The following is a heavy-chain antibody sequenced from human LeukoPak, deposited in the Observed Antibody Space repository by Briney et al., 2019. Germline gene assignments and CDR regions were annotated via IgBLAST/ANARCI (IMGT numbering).Heavy chain of an antibody. D-gene: IGHD3-22*01. CDR2: IDWDDDK. CDR1: GFSLSTSGMC. J-gene: IGHJ5*02. Sequence: SGPTLVNPTQTLTLTCTSSGFSLSTSGMCVSWIRQPPGKALEWLARIDWDDDKYYSTSLKTRLTISKDTSKNQVVLTMTNMDPVDTATYYCARSLHYYDSSGYHWFDPWGQGTLVTVSS. CDR3: ARSLHYYDSSGYHWFDP. V-gene: IGHV2-70*11.